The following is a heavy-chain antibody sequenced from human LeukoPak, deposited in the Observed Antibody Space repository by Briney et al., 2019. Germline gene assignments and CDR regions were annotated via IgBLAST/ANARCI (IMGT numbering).Heavy chain of an antibody. CDR1: GGSISSYY. J-gene: IGHJ4*02. D-gene: IGHD2-8*01. V-gene: IGHV4-59*12. CDR2: IYYSGST. Sequence: SETLSLTCIVSGGSISSYYWSWIRQPPGKGLEWIGYIYYSGSTNYNPSLKSRVTISVDTSKNQFSLKLSSVTAADTAVYYCSRENGAFSPFGYWGQGTLVTVLS. CDR3: SRENGAFSPFGY.